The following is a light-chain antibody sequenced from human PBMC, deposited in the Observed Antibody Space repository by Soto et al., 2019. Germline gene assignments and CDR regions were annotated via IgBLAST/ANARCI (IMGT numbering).Light chain of an antibody. J-gene: IGLJ2*01. CDR3: GTWDSSLSAEV. V-gene: IGLV1-51*01. CDR1: SSNIGNNY. Sequence: QSVLTQPPSVSAAPGQKVTISCFGSSSNIGNNYVSWYQQLPGTAPKLLIYDNNKRPSGIPDRFSGSKSGTSATLGNTGLQTGDEADYYCGTWDSSLSAEVFGGGTKVTVL. CDR2: DNN.